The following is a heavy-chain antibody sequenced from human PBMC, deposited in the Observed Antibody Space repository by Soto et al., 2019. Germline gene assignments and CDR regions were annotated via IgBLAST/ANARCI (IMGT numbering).Heavy chain of an antibody. J-gene: IGHJ3*02. CDR3: ATVPPSRPTLDAFDI. V-gene: IGHV1-24*01. Sequence: QVQLVQSGAEVKKPGASVKVSCKVSGYTLTELSMHWVRQAPGKGLEWMGGFDPEDGETIYAKKFQGRVPMTEATSTDTASMERSSLRSEETALYYCATVPPSRPTLDAFDIWGKGTMVTVSS. CDR1: GYTLTELS. CDR2: FDPEDGET.